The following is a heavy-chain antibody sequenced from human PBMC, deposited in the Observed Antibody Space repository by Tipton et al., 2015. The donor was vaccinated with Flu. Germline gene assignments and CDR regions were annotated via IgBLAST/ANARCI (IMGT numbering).Heavy chain of an antibody. CDR2: ISWNSGSI. Sequence: SLRLSCAASGFTFDDYAKHWVRQAPGKGLEWVSGISWNSGSIGCADSVKGRFTISRDNAKNSLYLQMNSLRAEDTALYYCAKTTFRGIAAAGTFDYWGQGTLVTVSS. D-gene: IGHD6-13*01. CDR1: GFTFDDYA. CDR3: AKTTFRGIAAAGTFDY. V-gene: IGHV3-9*01. J-gene: IGHJ4*02.